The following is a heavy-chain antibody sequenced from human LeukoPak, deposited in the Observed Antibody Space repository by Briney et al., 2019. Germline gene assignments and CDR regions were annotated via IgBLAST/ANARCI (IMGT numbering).Heavy chain of an antibody. CDR2: ISYDGSNK. CDR1: GFTFSSYA. Sequence: PGRSLRLSCAASGFTFSSYAMHWVRQAPGKGLEWVAVISYDGSNKYYADSVKGRFTISIDNSKNTLYLQMNSLRAEDTAVYYCARDLSGSYYIPHYYYYGMDVWGQGTTVTVSS. D-gene: IGHD3-10*01. J-gene: IGHJ6*02. V-gene: IGHV3-30*04. CDR3: ARDLSGSYYIPHYYYYGMDV.